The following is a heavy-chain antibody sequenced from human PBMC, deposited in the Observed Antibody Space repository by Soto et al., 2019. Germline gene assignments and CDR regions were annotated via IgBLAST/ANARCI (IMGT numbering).Heavy chain of an antibody. CDR2: IYYSGST. Sequence: SETLSLTCAVSGASISSYYWNWIRQPPGKGLEWIGYIYYSGSTNYNPSLKSRVTILLDTSKNQFSLKLSSVTAADTAVYYCASPSVFSAAIDGFDIWGQGTTVTVSS. J-gene: IGHJ3*02. CDR1: GASISSYY. V-gene: IGHV4-59*08. CDR3: ASPSVFSAAIDGFDI. D-gene: IGHD2-2*01.